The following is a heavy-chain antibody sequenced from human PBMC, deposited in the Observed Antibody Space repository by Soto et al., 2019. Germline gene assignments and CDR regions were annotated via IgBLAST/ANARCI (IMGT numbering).Heavy chain of an antibody. Sequence: QVQLVESGGGVVQPGRSLRLSCAASGFTFSSYAMHWVRQAPGKGLEWVAVISYDGSNKYYADSVKGRFTISRDNSKNTLDLQMNSLRAEDTAVYYCARDGGVVAAHFDYWGQGTLVTVSS. CDR2: ISYDGSNK. CDR1: GFTFSSYA. J-gene: IGHJ4*02. V-gene: IGHV3-30-3*01. D-gene: IGHD2-15*01. CDR3: ARDGGVVAAHFDY.